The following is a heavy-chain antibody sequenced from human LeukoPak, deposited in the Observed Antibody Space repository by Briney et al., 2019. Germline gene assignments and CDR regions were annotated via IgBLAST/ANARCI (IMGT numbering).Heavy chain of an antibody. Sequence: GRSLRLSGAASGFTFSSYAMHWVRQAPGKGLEWVAVISYDGSNKYYADSVKGRFTISRDNSKNTLYLQMNSLRAEDTAVYYCARDILLSYYSDYWGQGTLVTVSS. CDR3: ARDILLSYYSDY. J-gene: IGHJ4*02. D-gene: IGHD2/OR15-2a*01. CDR2: ISYDGSNK. CDR1: GFTFSSYA. V-gene: IGHV3-30-3*01.